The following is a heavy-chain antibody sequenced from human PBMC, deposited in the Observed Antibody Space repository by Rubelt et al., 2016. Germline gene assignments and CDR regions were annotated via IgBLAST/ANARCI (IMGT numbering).Heavy chain of an antibody. V-gene: IGHV3-23*01. D-gene: IGHD6-25*01. Sequence: GGGLVQPGGSLRLSCAASGFTFSTYAMTWVRQAPGKGLEWVSGLSGSGDTTYYADSVKGRFTISRDNSRNTLYLQMNSLRVEDTAVYYCARGPSAYNYWGQGTLVTVSS. CDR1: GFTFSTYA. CDR2: LSGSGDTT. J-gene: IGHJ4*02. CDR3: ARGPSAYNY.